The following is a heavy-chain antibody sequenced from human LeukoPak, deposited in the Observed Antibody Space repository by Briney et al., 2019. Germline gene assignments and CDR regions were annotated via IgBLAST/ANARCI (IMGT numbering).Heavy chain of an antibody. V-gene: IGHV3-23*01. CDR1: GFTFSNYA. J-gene: IGHJ4*02. Sequence: GGSLRLSCAASGFTFSNYAMNWVRQAPGKGLEWDSSISGSGDSTYYADSVKGRFTISRDNSKNTLYLQMHSLRAEDTAVYYCAKGIGGQIAAANRWGQGILVTVSS. CDR3: AKGIGGQIAAANR. CDR2: ISGSGDST. D-gene: IGHD6-13*01.